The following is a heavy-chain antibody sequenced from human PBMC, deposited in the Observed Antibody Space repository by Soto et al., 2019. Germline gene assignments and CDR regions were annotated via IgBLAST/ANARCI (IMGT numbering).Heavy chain of an antibody. Sequence: SETLSLTCTVSGGSISSSSYYWGWIRQPPGKGLEWIGSIYYSGSTYYNPSLKSRVTISVDTSKNQFSLKLSSVTAADTAVYYCARQPRRDYPYYYGMDVWGQGTTVTVSS. CDR3: ARQPRRDYPYYYGMDV. CDR2: IYYSGST. J-gene: IGHJ6*02. CDR1: GGSISSSSYY. V-gene: IGHV4-39*01. D-gene: IGHD4-17*01.